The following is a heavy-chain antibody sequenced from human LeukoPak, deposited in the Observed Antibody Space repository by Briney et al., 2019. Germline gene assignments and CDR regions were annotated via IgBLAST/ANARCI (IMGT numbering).Heavy chain of an antibody. V-gene: IGHV4-39*01. CDR1: GVSISSSNSY. CDR3: ARQTGSGLFTLP. Sequence: SETLSLTCTVSGVSISSSNSYWGWIRQPPGKGLEWIGSIYYTGNTYYNASLKSRVIISIDTSKNQISLRLTSVTATDTAMYYCARQTGSGLFTLPGGQGTLVTVSS. J-gene: IGHJ4*02. CDR2: IYYTGNT. D-gene: IGHD3/OR15-3a*01.